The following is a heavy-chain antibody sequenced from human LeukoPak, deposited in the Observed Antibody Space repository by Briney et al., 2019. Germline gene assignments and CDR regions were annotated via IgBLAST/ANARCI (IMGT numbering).Heavy chain of an antibody. D-gene: IGHD6-6*01. CDR2: IIPILGIA. V-gene: IGHV1-69*04. CDR3: ARSHLAARTWFDF. CDR1: GGTFSSYA. J-gene: IGHJ4*02. Sequence: SVKVSCKASGGTFSSYAISWVRQAPGQGLEWMGRIIPILGIANYAQKFQGRVTITADKSTSTAYMELSSLRSEDTAVYYCARSHLAARTWFDFWGQGTLVTVSS.